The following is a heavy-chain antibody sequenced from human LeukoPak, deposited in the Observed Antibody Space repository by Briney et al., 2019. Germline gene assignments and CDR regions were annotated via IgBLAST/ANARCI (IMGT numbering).Heavy chain of an antibody. CDR2: VYPGDSGT. CDR3: ASMTNSGYDSFDY. V-gene: IGHV5-51*01. J-gene: IGHJ4*02. D-gene: IGHD5-12*01. CDR1: GYSFTSYW. Sequence: GESLKISCKGSGYSFTSYWIGWVRQMPGKGLEWMGIVYPGDSGTRYSPSFQGQVTISADKSISTAYLQWSSLKASDTAMYYCASMTNSGYDSFDYWGQGTLVTVSS.